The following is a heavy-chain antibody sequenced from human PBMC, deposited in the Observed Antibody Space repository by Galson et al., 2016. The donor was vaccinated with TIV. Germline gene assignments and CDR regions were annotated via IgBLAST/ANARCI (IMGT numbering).Heavy chain of an antibody. V-gene: IGHV3-33*06. Sequence: SLRLSCAASGFTFSSYGMHWVRQAPGKGLDWVAIIWYDGSNEYYADSVKGRFTISKDNSKNTLYLQMNSLRAEDTAVYYCAKFAMLGKIAIHFDYWGQGTLLTVSS. J-gene: IGHJ4*02. CDR1: GFTFSSYG. CDR2: IWYDGSNE. D-gene: IGHD2-2*02. CDR3: AKFAMLGKIAIHFDY.